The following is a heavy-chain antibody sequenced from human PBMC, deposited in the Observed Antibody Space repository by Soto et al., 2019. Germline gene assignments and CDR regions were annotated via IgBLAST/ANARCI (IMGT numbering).Heavy chain of an antibody. CDR3: ARVGHYYGSGSYYSPYNWFDP. D-gene: IGHD3-10*01. V-gene: IGHV4-31*03. CDR1: GGSIISGGYY. Sequence: QVQLQESGPGLVKPSQTLSLTCTVSGGSIISGGYYWSWIRQHPGKGLEWIGYIYYSGSTYYNPSLKSRVTISVDTSKNQFSLKLSSVTAADTAVYYCARVGHYYGSGSYYSPYNWFDPWGQGTLVTVSS. J-gene: IGHJ5*02. CDR2: IYYSGST.